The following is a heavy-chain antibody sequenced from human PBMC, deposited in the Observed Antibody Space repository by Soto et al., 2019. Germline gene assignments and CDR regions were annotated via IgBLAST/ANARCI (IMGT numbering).Heavy chain of an antibody. CDR1: GGSFSGYY. CDR2: INHSGST. Sequence: PSETLSLTCAVYGGSFSGYYWSWIRQPPGKGLEWIGEINHSGSTNYNPSLKSRVTISVDTSKTQFSLKLSSVTAADTAVYYCARGPPVYCSSTICYFLSWFVPWCQGTLVTVSS. V-gene: IGHV4-34*01. J-gene: IGHJ5*02. CDR3: ARGPPVYCSSTICYFLSWFVP. D-gene: IGHD2-2*01.